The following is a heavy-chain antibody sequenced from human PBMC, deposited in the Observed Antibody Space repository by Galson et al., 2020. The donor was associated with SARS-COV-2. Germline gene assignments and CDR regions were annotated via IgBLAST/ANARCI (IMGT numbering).Heavy chain of an antibody. V-gene: IGHV4-31*03. CDR3: ARIKVATGRDDYDYGMDV. CDR1: GGSISSGGYY. D-gene: IGHD5-12*01. Sequence: SETLSLTCTVSGGSISSGGYYWSWIRQHPGKGLEWIGHIYYSGRIYYNPSLKSRVTISVDTSKNQLSLKLSSVTAADTAVYYCARIKVATGRDDYDYGMDVWGQGTTVTGSS. J-gene: IGHJ6*02. CDR2: IYYSGRI.